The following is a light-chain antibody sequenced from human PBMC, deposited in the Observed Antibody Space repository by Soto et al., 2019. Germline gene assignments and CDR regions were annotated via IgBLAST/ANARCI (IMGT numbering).Light chain of an antibody. J-gene: IGLJ1*01. CDR2: QDS. V-gene: IGLV3-1*01. CDR3: QAWDSSTFYV. CDR1: KLGDKY. Sequence: SYELTQPPSVSVSPGQTASITCSGDKLGDKYACWYQQKPGQSPVLVIYQDSKRPSGIPERFSGSNSGNTATLTISGTQAMDEADYYCQAWDSSTFYVFGTGTQLTFL.